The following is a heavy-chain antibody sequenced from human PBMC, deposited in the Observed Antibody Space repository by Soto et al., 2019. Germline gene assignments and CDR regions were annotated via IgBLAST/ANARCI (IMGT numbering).Heavy chain of an antibody. J-gene: IGHJ4*02. CDR1: GGSVNSYY. Sequence: SETLSLTCTVSGGSVNSYYWSWIRQPPGKGLEWMGYIFYSGSTKSNPSLKSRVTMSVDMSKSQFSRRPTSVTAADTAVYYCARVFPAYCGGDCSYFDSWGQGTLVTVSS. V-gene: IGHV4-59*02. CDR3: ARVFPAYCGGDCSYFDS. D-gene: IGHD2-21*02. CDR2: IFYSGST.